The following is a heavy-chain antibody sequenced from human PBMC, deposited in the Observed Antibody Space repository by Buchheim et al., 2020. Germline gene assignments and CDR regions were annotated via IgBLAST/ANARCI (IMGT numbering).Heavy chain of an antibody. V-gene: IGHV3-21*01. Sequence: EVQLVESGGGLVKPGGSLRLSCAASGFTFSSYSMNWVRQAPGKGLEWVSSISSSSSYIYYADSVKGRFTLSRDNAKNSLYMQMNSLRAEDTAVYYCARDETIVVVPAALDYWGQGTL. CDR2: ISSSSSYI. J-gene: IGHJ4*02. CDR1: GFTFSSYS. CDR3: ARDETIVVVPAALDY. D-gene: IGHD2-2*01.